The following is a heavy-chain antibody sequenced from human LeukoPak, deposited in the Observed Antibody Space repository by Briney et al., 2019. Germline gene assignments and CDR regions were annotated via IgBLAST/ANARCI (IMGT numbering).Heavy chain of an antibody. Sequence: GGSLRLSCAASGFTFSSYWMSWVRQAPGKGLEWVANIKQDGSEKYYVDSVKGRFTISRDNAKNSLYLQMNSLRAEDTAVYYCAKDRCSNGIGCYYYYMDVWGKGTTVTISS. V-gene: IGHV3-7*01. CDR3: AKDRCSNGIGCYYYYMDV. CDR1: GFTFSSYW. J-gene: IGHJ6*03. CDR2: IKQDGSEK. D-gene: IGHD2-8*01.